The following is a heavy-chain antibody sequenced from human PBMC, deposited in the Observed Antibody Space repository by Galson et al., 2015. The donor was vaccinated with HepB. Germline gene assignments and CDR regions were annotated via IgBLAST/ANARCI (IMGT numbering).Heavy chain of an antibody. Sequence: SLRLSCAASGFTFSSYGMHWVRQAPGKGLEWVAVISYDGSNKYYADSLKGRFTISRDNSKNTLYLQMNSLRAEDTAVYYCAKDRSMFWGQGTLVTVSS. D-gene: IGHD3-10*02. CDR1: GFTFSSYG. J-gene: IGHJ4*02. V-gene: IGHV3-30*18. CDR3: AKDRSMF. CDR2: ISYDGSNK.